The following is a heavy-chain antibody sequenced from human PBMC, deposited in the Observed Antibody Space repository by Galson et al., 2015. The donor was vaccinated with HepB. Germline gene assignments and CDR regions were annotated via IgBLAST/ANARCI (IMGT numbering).Heavy chain of an antibody. CDR1: GFTFNNFA. Sequence: SLRLSCAASGFTFNNFAMGWVRQAPGKGLEWISTVSGSGRGIYYADSVKGRFSISRDNSKNTLSLHMSSLRTEDTAIYFCAKHKGMELANYCMNVWGTGTTVTVS. CDR3: AKHKGMELANYCMNV. D-gene: IGHD1-7*01. V-gene: IGHV3-23*01. CDR2: VSGSGRGI. J-gene: IGHJ6*03.